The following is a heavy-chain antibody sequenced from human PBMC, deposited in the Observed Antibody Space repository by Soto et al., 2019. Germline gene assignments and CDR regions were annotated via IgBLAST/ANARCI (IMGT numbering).Heavy chain of an antibody. CDR2: INPNSGGT. CDR1: GSPFTGHY. J-gene: IGHJ6*02. D-gene: IGHD1-1*01. CDR3: ASWEHSQYYYGMDF. Sequence: ASVKVSCKASGSPFTGHYMHWVRQAPGQGLEWLGWINPNSGGTNYAQKFQVRVTMTRDTSISTAYMELSRPRSDDTAVYYCASWEHSQYYYGMDFWGQGTTVTVSS. V-gene: IGHV1-2*02.